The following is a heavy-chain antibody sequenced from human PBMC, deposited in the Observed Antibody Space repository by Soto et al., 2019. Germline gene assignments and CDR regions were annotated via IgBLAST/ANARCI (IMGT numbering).Heavy chain of an antibody. CDR3: ARLDIYYDSSGYYYRAFDI. CDR2: VSSTGGT. J-gene: IGHJ3*02. CDR1: GGPISSSTYH. V-gene: IGHV4-39*07. Sequence: SETLSLTCTVSGGPISSSTYHWGWIRLPPGKGLEWIGTVSSTGGTFYNPSLRGRVTISVDTSKNQFSLKLSSVTAADTAVYYCARLDIYYDSSGYYYRAFDIWGQGTMVTVSS. D-gene: IGHD3-22*01.